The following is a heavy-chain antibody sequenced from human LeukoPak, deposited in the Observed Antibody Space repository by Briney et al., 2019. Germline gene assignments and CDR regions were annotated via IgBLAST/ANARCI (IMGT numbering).Heavy chain of an antibody. J-gene: IGHJ2*01. CDR2: IYTSGST. V-gene: IGHV4-4*07. Sequence: SETLSLTCTVSGGSISSYYWSWIRQPAGKGLEWIGRIYTSGSTNYNPSLKSRVTMSVDTSKNQFSLKLSSVTAADTAVYYCAREGLELRPHYWYFDLWGRGTPVTVSS. D-gene: IGHD1-7*01. CDR1: GGSISSYY. CDR3: AREGLELRPHYWYFDL.